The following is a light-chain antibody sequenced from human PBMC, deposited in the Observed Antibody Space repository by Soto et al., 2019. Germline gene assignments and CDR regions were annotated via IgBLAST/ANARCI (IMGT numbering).Light chain of an antibody. V-gene: IGKV1-39*01. J-gene: IGKJ1*01. Sequence: DIQMTQSPSSLSASVGHRVTITCRASQSISTYLNWYQQKPGKAPKLLIYAASSLQSGVPSRFSGSGSGTDFTLTISSLQPEDFATYYCLQHNSYPWTFGQGTKVDIK. CDR3: LQHNSYPWT. CDR2: AAS. CDR1: QSISTY.